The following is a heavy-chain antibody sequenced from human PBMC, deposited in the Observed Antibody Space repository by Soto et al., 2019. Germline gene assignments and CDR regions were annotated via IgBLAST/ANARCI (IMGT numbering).Heavy chain of an antibody. CDR1: GFTFSNYW. J-gene: IGHJ4*02. V-gene: IGHV3-7*01. CDR3: ARDETYYYGSGPV. Sequence: EVQLVESGGGLVQPGGSLRLSCAASGFTFSNYWMSWVRQAPGKGLEWVANIKQDGSENYYVDSVKGRFTISRDNAKNSLYLQMNNLRAEDTVVYYCARDETYYYGSGPVGGQGTLVTVSS. CDR2: IKQDGSEN. D-gene: IGHD3-10*01.